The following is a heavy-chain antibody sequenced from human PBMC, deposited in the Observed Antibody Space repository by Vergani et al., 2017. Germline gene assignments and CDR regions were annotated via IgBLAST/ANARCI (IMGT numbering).Heavy chain of an antibody. CDR1: GGTFSSYA. D-gene: IGHD3-22*01. CDR2: IIPIFGTA. Sequence: QVQLVQSGAEVKKPGSSVKVSCKASGGTFSSYAISWVRQAPGQGLEWVGGIIPIFGTANYAQKFQGRVTIPAGDSTSTAYMELSSLRSEDTAVYYCARVQYYYDSSGYYYPGAFDIWGQGTMVTVSS. V-gene: IGHV1-69*01. CDR3: ARVQYYYDSSGYYYPGAFDI. J-gene: IGHJ3*02.